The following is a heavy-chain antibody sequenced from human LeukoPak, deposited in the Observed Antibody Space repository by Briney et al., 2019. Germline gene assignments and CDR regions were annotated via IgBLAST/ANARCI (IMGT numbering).Heavy chain of an antibody. CDR2: INHSGST. J-gene: IGHJ5*02. V-gene: IGHV4-39*07. Sequence: PSETLSLTCTVSGGSISITSYYWGWIRQPPGKGLEWIGEINHSGSTNYNPSLKSRVTISVDTSKNQFSLKLSSVTAADTAVYYCARGVGIQLFVTWGQGTLVTVSS. CDR1: GGSISITSYY. CDR3: ARGVGIQLFVT. D-gene: IGHD5-18*01.